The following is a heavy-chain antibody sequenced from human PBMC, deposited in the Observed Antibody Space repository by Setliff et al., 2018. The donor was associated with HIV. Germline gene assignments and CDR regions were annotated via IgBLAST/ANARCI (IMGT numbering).Heavy chain of an antibody. J-gene: IGHJ4*02. CDR2: ISAYNGNT. D-gene: IGHD6-19*01. CDR3: VAGSGWKGDS. CDR1: VYSFSSYG. Sequence: GASVKVSCKASVYSFSSYGISWVRQAPGQGLEWMGWISAYNGNTNYAHNLQGRVTMTTDTSTSTVYMELRSLRSEDTAVYYCVAGSGWKGDSWGQGTLVTVSS. V-gene: IGHV1-18*01.